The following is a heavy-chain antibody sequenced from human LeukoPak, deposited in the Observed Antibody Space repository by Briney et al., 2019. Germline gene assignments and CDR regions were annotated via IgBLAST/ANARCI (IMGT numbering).Heavy chain of an antibody. CDR3: TRGTGFDH. CDR1: GFTFSSYA. D-gene: IGHD3-16*01. CDR2: ISGSGGST. V-gene: IGHV3-23*01. Sequence: GGSLRLSCAASGFTFSSYAMSRVRQAPGKGLEWVSAISGSGGSTYYADSVKGRFTISRDNAKNTVYLEMNSLRAEDTAFYYCTRGTGFDHWGQGTLVTVSS. J-gene: IGHJ4*02.